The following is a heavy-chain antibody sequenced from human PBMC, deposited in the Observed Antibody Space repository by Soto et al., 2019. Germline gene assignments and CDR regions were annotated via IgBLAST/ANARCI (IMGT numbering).Heavy chain of an antibody. Sequence: GGSLRLSCAASGFTFSSYWMSWVRQAPGKGLEWVANIKQDGSEKYYVDSVKGRFTISRDNAKNSLYLQMNSLRAEDTAVYYCARMEHQVYYYYYMDVWGKGTTFTVSS. CDR3: ARMEHQVYYYYYMDV. CDR1: GFTFSSYW. J-gene: IGHJ6*03. V-gene: IGHV3-7*01. D-gene: IGHD1-26*01. CDR2: IKQDGSEK.